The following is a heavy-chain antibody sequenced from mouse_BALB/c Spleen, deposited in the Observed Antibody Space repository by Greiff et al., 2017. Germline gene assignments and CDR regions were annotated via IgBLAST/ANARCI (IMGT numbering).Heavy chain of an antibody. J-gene: IGHJ4*01. CDR1: GYTFSSYW. CDR2: ILPGSGST. CDR3: AREAYGSSYDYAMDY. V-gene: IGHV1-9*01. D-gene: IGHD1-1*01. Sequence: VQLQQSGAELMKPGASVKISCKATGYTFSSYWIEWVKQRPGHGLEWIGEILPGSGSTNYNEKFKGKATFTADTSANTAYMQLSSLTSEDSAVYYCAREAYGSSYDYAMDYWGQGTSVTVSS.